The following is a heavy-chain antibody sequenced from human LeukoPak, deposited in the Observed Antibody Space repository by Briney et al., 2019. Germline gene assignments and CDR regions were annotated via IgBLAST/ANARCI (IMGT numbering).Heavy chain of an antibody. CDR3: TRSLTFCGSGCYRPADS. J-gene: IGHJ4*02. V-gene: IGHV3-49*03. CDR2: IRGKTYGWTA. CDR1: GFIFGDYG. D-gene: IGHD2-21*02. Sequence: PGRSLRLSCTASGFIFGDYGVSWFRQAPGKGLEWVGFIRGKTYGWTAEYAASVKVRSTISRDDSEGIAYLHMNSLKIEDTAVYFCTRSLTFCGSGCYRPADSWGQGTLVTVSS.